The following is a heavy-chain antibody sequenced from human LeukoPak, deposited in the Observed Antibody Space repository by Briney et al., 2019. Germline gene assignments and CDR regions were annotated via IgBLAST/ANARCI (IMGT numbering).Heavy chain of an antibody. CDR2: ISAYNGNT. CDR1: GGTFSSYA. CDR3: AIRYYDILTGSDYYYGMDV. V-gene: IGHV1-18*01. Sequence: ASVKVSCKASGGTFSSYAISWVRQAPGQGLEWMGWISAYNGNTNYAQKLQGRVTMTTDTSTSTAYMELRSLRSDDTAVYYCAIRYYDILTGSDYYYGMDVWGQGTTVTVSS. J-gene: IGHJ6*02. D-gene: IGHD3-9*01.